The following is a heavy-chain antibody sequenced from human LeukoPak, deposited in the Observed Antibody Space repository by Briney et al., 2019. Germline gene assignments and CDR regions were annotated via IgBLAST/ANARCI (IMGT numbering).Heavy chain of an antibody. J-gene: IGHJ5*02. Sequence: ASVKVSCKASGYTFTTSGVTWVRQAPGQGLEWMGWTSAFSGNTKYARSLQGRVTMTTDTSTSTAYMELRSLMSDDTAVCYCARAPSNTFTQNWFDPWGQGTLVTVSS. D-gene: IGHD3-3*02. CDR2: TSAFSGNT. CDR1: GYTFTTSG. CDR3: ARAPSNTFTQNWFDP. V-gene: IGHV1-18*01.